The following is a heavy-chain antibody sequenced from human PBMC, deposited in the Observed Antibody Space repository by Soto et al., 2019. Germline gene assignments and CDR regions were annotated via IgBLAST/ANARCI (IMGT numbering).Heavy chain of an antibody. D-gene: IGHD3-22*01. CDR3: ARDIYDSSGYPPKIDY. V-gene: IGHV1-46*01. Sequence: ASVKVSCKASGYTFTSYYMHWVRQAPGQGLEWMGIINPSGGSTSYAQKFQGRVTMTRDTSTSTVYMELSSLRSEDTAVYYCARDIYDSSGYPPKIDYWGQGTLVTVSS. CDR1: GYTFTSYY. J-gene: IGHJ4*02. CDR2: INPSGGST.